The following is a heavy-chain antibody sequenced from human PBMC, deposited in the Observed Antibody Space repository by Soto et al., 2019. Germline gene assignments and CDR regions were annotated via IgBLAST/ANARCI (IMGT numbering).Heavy chain of an antibody. CDR1: GFTFSSYT. Sequence: PGGSLRLSCAASGFTFSSYTIHWVRQAPGKWLEWVAVIWYDGTNKYYAESVKGRFTISRDNSKNTLYLQMNSLRAEDTAVYYCAKVRDAEIHWFYFFESWGQGSLVTVSS. J-gene: IGHJ4*02. CDR2: IWYDGTNK. V-gene: IGHV3-33*06. CDR3: AKVRDAEIHWFYFFES. D-gene: IGHD3-9*01.